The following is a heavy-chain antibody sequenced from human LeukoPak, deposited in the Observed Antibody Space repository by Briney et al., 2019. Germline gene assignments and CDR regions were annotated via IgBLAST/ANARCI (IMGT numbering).Heavy chain of an antibody. D-gene: IGHD2-21*01. Sequence: GGSLRLSCAASGFTFSPYSMNWVRQAPGKGLEWVSSISSSGSDIYYADSVEGRFTISRDNAKNSLFLQMDSLRAEDTAVYYCARGDVVVSNYYFDSWGQGALVTVSS. CDR1: GFTFSPYS. CDR2: ISSSGSDI. J-gene: IGHJ4*02. V-gene: IGHV3-21*01. CDR3: ARGDVVVSNYYFDS.